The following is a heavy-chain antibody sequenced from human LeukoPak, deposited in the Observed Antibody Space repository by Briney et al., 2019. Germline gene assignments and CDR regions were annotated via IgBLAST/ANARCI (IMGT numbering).Heavy chain of an antibody. Sequence: SETLSLTCTVSGGSIFSYHWSWIRQPPGKGLEWMGYIYYSGSTNYNPSLKSRVTISVDTSKNQFSLRVSSVTAADTAVYYCARHLNNCGDDCYIFDYWGQGTLVTVSS. J-gene: IGHJ4*02. CDR1: GGSIFSYH. CDR3: ARHLNNCGDDCYIFDY. V-gene: IGHV4-59*08. CDR2: IYYSGST. D-gene: IGHD2-21*01.